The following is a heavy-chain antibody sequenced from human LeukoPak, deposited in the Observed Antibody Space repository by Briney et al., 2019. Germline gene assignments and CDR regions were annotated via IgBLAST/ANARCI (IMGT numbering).Heavy chain of an antibody. CDR2: ISSSSSYI. V-gene: IGHV3-21*01. CDR3: AREGYCSRTSCFFGNYYYYYGMDV. CDR1: GFXFSSYS. Sequence: GGSLRLSCAASGFXFSSYSINWVRQAPGKGLEWVSSISSSSSYIYYADSVKGRFTISRDNAKNSLYLQMNSLRAEDTAVYYCAREGYCSRTSCFFGNYYYYYGMDVWGQGTTVTVSS. D-gene: IGHD2-2*01. J-gene: IGHJ6*02.